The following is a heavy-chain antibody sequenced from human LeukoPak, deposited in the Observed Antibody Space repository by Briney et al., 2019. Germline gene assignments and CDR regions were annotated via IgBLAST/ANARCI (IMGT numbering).Heavy chain of an antibody. V-gene: IGHV4-31*03. D-gene: IGHD3-22*01. Sequence: PSETLSLTCTVSGGSISSGGYCWSWIRQHPGKGLEWIGYIYYSGSTYYNPSLKSRVTISVDTSKNQFSLKLSSVTAADTAVYYCARDIDDRPMDVWGQGTTVTVSS. J-gene: IGHJ6*02. CDR3: ARDIDDRPMDV. CDR1: GGSISSGGYC. CDR2: IYYSGST.